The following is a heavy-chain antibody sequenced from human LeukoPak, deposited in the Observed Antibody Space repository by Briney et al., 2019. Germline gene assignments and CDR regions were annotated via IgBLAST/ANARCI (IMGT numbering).Heavy chain of an antibody. CDR1: GGSISSYS. CDR3: AREGLQGLFDY. V-gene: IGHV4-4*07. J-gene: IGHJ4*02. CDR2: IYTSGST. Sequence: SETLSLTCTVSGGSISSYSWSWIRQPAGKGLEWIGCIYTSGSTNYNPSLKSRVTMSVDTSKNQFSLKLSSVTAADTAVYYCAREGLQGLFDYWGQGTLVTVSS. D-gene: IGHD3/OR15-3a*01.